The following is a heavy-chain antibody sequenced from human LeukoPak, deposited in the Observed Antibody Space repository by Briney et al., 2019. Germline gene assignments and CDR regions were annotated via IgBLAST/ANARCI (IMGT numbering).Heavy chain of an antibody. Sequence: GGSLRLSCAASGFTFSSYGMHWVRQAPGKGLEWVSAISGSGGSTYYADSVKGRFTISRDNSKNTLYLQMNSLRAEDTAVYYCAKVRQEIVVVPAVYFDYWGQGTLVTVSS. D-gene: IGHD2-2*01. CDR1: GFTFSSYG. CDR3: AKVRQEIVVVPAVYFDY. CDR2: ISGSGGST. J-gene: IGHJ4*02. V-gene: IGHV3-23*01.